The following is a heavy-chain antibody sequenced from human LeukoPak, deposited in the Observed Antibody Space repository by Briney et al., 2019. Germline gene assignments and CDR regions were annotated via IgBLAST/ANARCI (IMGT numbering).Heavy chain of an antibody. CDR3: AKVLVLGITMVRGVRTAIDY. Sequence: GGSLRLSCAASGFTFSSYAMSWVRQAPGKGLEGVSAISGRGGSTYYADSVKGRFTISRDNSKNTLYLQMNSLRAEDTAVYYCAKVLVLGITMVRGVRTAIDYWGQGTLVTVSS. D-gene: IGHD3-10*01. CDR1: GFTFSSYA. J-gene: IGHJ4*02. CDR2: ISGRGGST. V-gene: IGHV3-23*01.